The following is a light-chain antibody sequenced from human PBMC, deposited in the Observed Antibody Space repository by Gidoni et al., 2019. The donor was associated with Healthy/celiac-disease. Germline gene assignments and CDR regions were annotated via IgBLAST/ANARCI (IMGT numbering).Light chain of an antibody. CDR2: DAS. CDR3: QQRSNWLLT. V-gene: IGKV3-11*01. CDR1: QSVSSY. J-gene: IGKJ4*01. Sequence: EIVLTQSPATLSLSPGERATLSCRASQSVSSYLAWYQQKPGQAPRLLNYDASNRATGIPARFSGSGSGTDFTLTISRLEPEDFAVYYCQQRSNWLLTFGGGTKVEIK.